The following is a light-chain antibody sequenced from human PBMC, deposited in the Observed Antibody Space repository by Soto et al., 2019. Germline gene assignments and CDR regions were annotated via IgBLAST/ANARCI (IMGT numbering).Light chain of an antibody. CDR3: SSYTSSSTLRGV. J-gene: IGLJ2*01. CDR1: SSDVGGYNY. CDR2: DVS. V-gene: IGLV2-14*01. Sequence: QSALTQPASVSGSPGQSITISCTGTSSDVGGYNYVSWYQQHPGKAPKLMIYDVSNRPLGVSNRFSGSKSGNTASLTISGLQAEDEADYYCSSYTSSSTLRGVFGGGTKLTVL.